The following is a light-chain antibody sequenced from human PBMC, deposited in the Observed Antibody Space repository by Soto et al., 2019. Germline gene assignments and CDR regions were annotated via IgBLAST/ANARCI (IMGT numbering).Light chain of an antibody. Sequence: QSALTQPASVSGSPGQSITISCTGTNSDVGGYDYVSWYQQHPDKAPKLMIYEVILRPSGVSNRFSGSKSGNTASLTISALQAEDEADYFCTSYTSNNTLVFGGGTKLTVL. J-gene: IGLJ3*02. V-gene: IGLV2-14*01. CDR1: NSDVGGYDY. CDR2: EVI. CDR3: TSYTSNNTLV.